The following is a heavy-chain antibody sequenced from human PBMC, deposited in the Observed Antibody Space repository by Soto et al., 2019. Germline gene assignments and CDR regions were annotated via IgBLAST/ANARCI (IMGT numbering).Heavy chain of an antibody. J-gene: IGHJ6*02. D-gene: IGHD2-21*01. CDR3: ARPMLTSIPHYYGMDV. V-gene: IGHV5-51*01. CDR2: IYPADSDT. Sequence: PGESLKISCKGSGYRFSSYWIAWVRQMPGKGLEWMGIIYPADSDTRYSPSFQGQVTISADKSINTAYLQWSSLKASDTGIYYCARPMLTSIPHYYGMDVRGQGTTVTVSS. CDR1: GYRFSSYW.